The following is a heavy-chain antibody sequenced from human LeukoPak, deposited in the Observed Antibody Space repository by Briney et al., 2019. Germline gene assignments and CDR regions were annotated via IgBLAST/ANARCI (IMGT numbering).Heavy chain of an antibody. V-gene: IGHV4-34*01. CDR3: AWSGGTSYHYYYMDV. CDR1: GGSFSEYY. J-gene: IGHJ6*03. CDR2: INHSGST. Sequence: SETLSLTCAVYGGSFSEYYWSWIRQPPGKGLEWIGEINHSGSTSYNPSLKSRVTMSVDTSKNQFFLKLSSVTAADTAVYYCAWSGGTSYHYYYMDVWGKGTTVTVSS. D-gene: IGHD2-2*01.